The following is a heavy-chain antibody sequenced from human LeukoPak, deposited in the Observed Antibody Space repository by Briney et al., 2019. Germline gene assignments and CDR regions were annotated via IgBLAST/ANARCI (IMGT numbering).Heavy chain of an antibody. Sequence: SDTLSLTCTVSGRSMTSYYASWTRHPPGEGLEWIRYIYYSGSTSYNPSRKSRVTISVDTSKNQFSLKLGSVTAADTAVYYCAKQAFCSSSNCYPFDYWGQGTLVTVSS. CDR3: AKQAFCSSSNCYPFDY. CDR1: GRSMTSYY. D-gene: IGHD2-2*01. J-gene: IGHJ4*02. CDR2: IYYSGST. V-gene: IGHV4-59*07.